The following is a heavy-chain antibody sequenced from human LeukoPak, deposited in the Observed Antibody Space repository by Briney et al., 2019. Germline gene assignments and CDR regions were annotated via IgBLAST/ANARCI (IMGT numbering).Heavy chain of an antibody. CDR3: ARHVGAAAGTDAFDI. V-gene: IGHV4-34*01. Sequence: SETLSLTCAVYGGSFSGYYWSWIRQPPGKGLVWIGEINHSGSTNYNPSLKSRVTISVDTSKNQFSLKLSSVTAADTAVYYCARHVGAAAGTDAFDIWGQGTMVTVSS. CDR1: GGSFSGYY. D-gene: IGHD6-13*01. J-gene: IGHJ3*02. CDR2: INHSGST.